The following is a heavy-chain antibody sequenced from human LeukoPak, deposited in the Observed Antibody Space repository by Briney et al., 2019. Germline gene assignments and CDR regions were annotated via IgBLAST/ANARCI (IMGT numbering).Heavy chain of an antibody. V-gene: IGHV3-23*01. Sequence: PEGSLRLSCAASGFTFSSYAMSWVRQAPGKGLEWVSAISGSGGSTYYADSVKGRFTISRDNSKNTLYLQMNSLRAEDTAVYYCAKAGLITMVRGVILEYTDYWGQGTLVTVSS. CDR2: ISGSGGST. J-gene: IGHJ4*02. CDR1: GFTFSSYA. D-gene: IGHD3-10*01. CDR3: AKAGLITMVRGVILEYTDY.